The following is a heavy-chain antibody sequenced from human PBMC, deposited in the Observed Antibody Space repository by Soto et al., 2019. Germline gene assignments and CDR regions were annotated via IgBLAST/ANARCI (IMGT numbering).Heavy chain of an antibody. CDR2: ISSTTNYI. CDR1: GFTFTRDS. CDR3: ARESADLTSNFDY. Sequence: PRGSLRPSCAASGFTFTRDSMNWVRQAPGKGLEWVSSISSTTNYIYYADSMKGRFTVSRYHAKNSMYLDMNSQSAEYTAVYYCARESADLTSNFDYWGQGTLVTVSS. J-gene: IGHJ4*02. V-gene: IGHV3-21*01.